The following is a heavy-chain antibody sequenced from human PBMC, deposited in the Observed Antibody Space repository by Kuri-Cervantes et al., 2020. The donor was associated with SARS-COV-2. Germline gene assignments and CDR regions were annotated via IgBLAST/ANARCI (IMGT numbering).Heavy chain of an antibody. CDR1: GGSISNYY. D-gene: IGHD6-19*01. CDR2: VYPSGGT. Sequence: SETLSLTCPVSGGSISNYYWSWIRQPAGKGLEWIGRVYPSGGTNNNPPLKRRVTMSVDTSKNQFSLKLSSVTAADTAVYYCARQGLRDQGWLVGYYYYYMDVWGKGTTVTVSS. V-gene: IGHV4-4*07. CDR3: ARQGLRDQGWLVGYYYYYMDV. J-gene: IGHJ6*03.